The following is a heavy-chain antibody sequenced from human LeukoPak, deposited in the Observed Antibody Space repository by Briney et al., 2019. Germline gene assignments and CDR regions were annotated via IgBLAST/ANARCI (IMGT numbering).Heavy chain of an antibody. CDR1: GFTFSNHW. CDR2: INPDGGEK. J-gene: IGHJ4*02. Sequence: PGGSLRLSCAASGFTFSNHWMTWVRQAPGKGLEWVANINPDGGEKNYVDSVKGRFTISRDNAENSLFLQVNSLTAEDTAVYYCARGCSGGSCYDYWGQGTLVTVSS. D-gene: IGHD2-15*01. CDR3: ARGCSGGSCYDY. V-gene: IGHV3-7*02.